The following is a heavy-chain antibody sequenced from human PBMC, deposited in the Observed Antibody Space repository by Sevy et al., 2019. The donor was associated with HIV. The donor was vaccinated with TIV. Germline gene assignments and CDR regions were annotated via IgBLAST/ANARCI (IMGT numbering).Heavy chain of an antibody. V-gene: IGHV3-7*01. Sequence: GGSLRLSCAASGFTFSPYWMTWVRQAPGKGLEWVANIRPDGSDKYYVKSVKGRFTISRDNAKNSLYLQMNSLRADDTAMYYCARGVGLDCWGQGALVTVSS. D-gene: IGHD1-26*01. CDR3: ARGVGLDC. CDR1: GFTFSPYW. J-gene: IGHJ4*02. CDR2: IRPDGSDK.